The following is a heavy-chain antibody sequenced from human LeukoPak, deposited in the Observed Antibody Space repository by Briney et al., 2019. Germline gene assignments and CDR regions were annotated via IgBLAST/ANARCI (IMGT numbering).Heavy chain of an antibody. CDR3: ARDRRATPMYFFDF. V-gene: IGHV3-23*01. J-gene: IGHJ4*02. CDR2: IRHSGVDS. Sequence: PGGSLRLSCAASGFTFSSYWMHWVRQLPGKGLEWVSGIRHSGVDSSYADSVKGRFTISRDNSKNMLYLQMNSLRDDDTGVYYCARDRRATPMYFFDFWGQGTPVTVSS. CDR1: GFTFSSYW. D-gene: IGHD2-15*01.